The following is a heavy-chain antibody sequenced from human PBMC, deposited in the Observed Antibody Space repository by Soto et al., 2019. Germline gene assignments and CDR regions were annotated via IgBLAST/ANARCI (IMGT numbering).Heavy chain of an antibody. CDR3: AREGRVTCDY. D-gene: IGHD3-10*01. CDR1: GFTFSSYS. V-gene: IGHV3-48*01. Sequence: EVQLVESGGGLVQPGGSLRLSCAASGFTFSSYSMNWVRQAPGKGLEWVSYISSSSSTIYYADSVKGRFTISRDNAKNSLYLQMNSLRAEDTAVYYCAREGRVTCDYWGQGTLVTVSS. J-gene: IGHJ4*02. CDR2: ISSSSSTI.